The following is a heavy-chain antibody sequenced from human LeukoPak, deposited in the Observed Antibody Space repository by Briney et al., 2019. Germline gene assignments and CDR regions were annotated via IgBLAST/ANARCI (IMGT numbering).Heavy chain of an antibody. CDR3: ARDRKVRGVIAQAFDY. J-gene: IGHJ4*02. CDR1: GGSFSSSY. Sequence: PSETLSLTCAVYGGSFSSSYWSWIRQPPGKGLEWIGEIYHSGSTNYNPSLKSRVTISVDKSKNQFSLKLSSVTAADTAVYYCARDRKVRGVIAQAFDYWGQGTLVTVSS. CDR2: IYHSGST. D-gene: IGHD3-10*01. V-gene: IGHV4-34*01.